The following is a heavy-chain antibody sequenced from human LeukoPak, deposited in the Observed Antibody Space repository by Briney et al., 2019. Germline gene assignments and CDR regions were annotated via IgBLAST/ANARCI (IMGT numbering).Heavy chain of an antibody. CDR1: GGSISSNH. V-gene: IGHV4-59*01. D-gene: IGHD7-27*01. CDR2: IYYSGST. CDR3: ARDVNWGSNYFDY. J-gene: IGHJ4*02. Sequence: SETLSLTCTVSGGSISSNHWSWLRQPPGKGLEWIGYIYYSGSTNYNPSLKSRVTISVDTSKNQFSLKLSSVTAADTAVYYCARDVNWGSNYFDYWGQGTLVTVSS.